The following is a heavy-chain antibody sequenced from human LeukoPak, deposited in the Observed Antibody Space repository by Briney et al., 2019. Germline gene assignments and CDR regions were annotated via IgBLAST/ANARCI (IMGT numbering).Heavy chain of an antibody. J-gene: IGHJ6*03. CDR2: IYYSGDT. V-gene: IGHV4-39*01. CDR1: GGSISSSSYY. Sequence: SETLSLTCTVSGGSISSSSYYWGWIRQPPGKGLEWIGSIYYSGDTYYNPSLKSRRVTISVDTSKNQFSLRLSSVTAADTAVYCCARHQWRHYYYMGVWGKGSTVTVSS. CDR3: ARHQWRHYYYMGV. D-gene: IGHD6-19*01.